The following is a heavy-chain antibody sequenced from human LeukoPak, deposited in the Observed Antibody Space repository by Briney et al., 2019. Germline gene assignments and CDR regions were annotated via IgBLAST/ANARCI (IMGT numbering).Heavy chain of an antibody. Sequence: SVKVSCKASGYTFTSYRISWVRQAPGQGLEWMGGIIPIFGTADYAQKFQGRVTITTDESTSTAYMELSSLRSEDTAVYYCARDAGHSSSWYDYYYYYMDVWGKGTTVTVSS. D-gene: IGHD6-13*01. J-gene: IGHJ6*03. CDR1: GYTFTSYR. V-gene: IGHV1-69*05. CDR2: IIPIFGTA. CDR3: ARDAGHSSSWYDYYYYYMDV.